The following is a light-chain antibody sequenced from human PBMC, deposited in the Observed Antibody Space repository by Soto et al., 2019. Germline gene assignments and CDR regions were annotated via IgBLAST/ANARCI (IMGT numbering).Light chain of an antibody. V-gene: IGLV4-69*01. CDR1: SGHTNYA. J-gene: IGLJ3*02. CDR2: LNSDGSH. Sequence: QPVLTQSPSASASLGASVKLTCTLSSGHTNYAIAWHQQQPEKGPRYLMKLNSDGSHSKGDGIPDRFSGSSSGAERYLTISSLQSEDEADYYCQTWGADIGVFGGGTQLTVL. CDR3: QTWGADIGV.